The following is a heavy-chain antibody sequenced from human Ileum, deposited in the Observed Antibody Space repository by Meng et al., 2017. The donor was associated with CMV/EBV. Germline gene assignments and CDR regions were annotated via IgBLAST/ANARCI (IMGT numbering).Heavy chain of an antibody. V-gene: IGHV3-30*02. CDR1: GFTFSSHG. CDR3: ARAQGQPDSPRAYFDS. Sequence: GESLKISCAASGFTFSSHGMHWVRQAPGKGLEWVAFIRYDGSNKYYADSVKGRFTISRDNSKNTLYLQMNSLRAEDTAVYYCARAQGQPDSPRAYFDSWGQGILVTVSS. J-gene: IGHJ4*02. CDR2: IRYDGSNK. D-gene: IGHD1-1*01.